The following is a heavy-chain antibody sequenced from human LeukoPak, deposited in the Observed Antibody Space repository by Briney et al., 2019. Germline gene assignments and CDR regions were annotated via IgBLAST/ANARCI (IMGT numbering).Heavy chain of an antibody. CDR3: ASPEGGYCSSTSCYAGFDY. D-gene: IGHD2-2*01. V-gene: IGHV1-18*01. J-gene: IGHJ4*02. Sequence: ASVKVSCKASGYTFTSYGISWVRQAPGQGLEWMGWISAYNGNTNYAQKLQGRVTMTTDTSTSTAYMELRSLRSDDTAVYYCASPEGGYCSSTSCYAGFDYWGQGTLVTVSS. CDR2: ISAYNGNT. CDR1: GYTFTSYG.